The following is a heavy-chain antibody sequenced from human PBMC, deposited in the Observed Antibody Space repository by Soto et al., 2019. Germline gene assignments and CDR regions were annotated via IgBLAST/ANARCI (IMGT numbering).Heavy chain of an antibody. V-gene: IGHV3-30*18. CDR2: ISYDGRND. CDR3: AKGGIFDTSGYYYFDY. Sequence: QVQVVESGGGVVQPGRSLRLSCAASGFTFSNYGMHWVRQAPGKGLEWVALISYDGRNDYFADSVKGRFTISRDNSKNTVHLQMYSLRAEDTAVYYCAKGGIFDTSGYYYFDYWGQGTLVTVSS. D-gene: IGHD3-22*01. J-gene: IGHJ4*02. CDR1: GFTFSNYG.